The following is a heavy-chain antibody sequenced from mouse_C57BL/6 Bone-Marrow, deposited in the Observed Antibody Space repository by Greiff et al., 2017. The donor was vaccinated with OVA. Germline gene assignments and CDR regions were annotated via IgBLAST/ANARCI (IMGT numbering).Heavy chain of an antibody. D-gene: IGHD2-4*01. CDR2: IHPNSGST. CDR1: GYTFTSYW. Sequence: QVQLQQPGAELVKPGASVKLSCKASGYTFTSYWMHWVKQRPGQGLEWIGMIHPNSGSTNSNEKFKSTATLTVDKSSSTAYMQLSRLTSEDSAVYYCARGAYDYDGFDVWGTGTTVTVSS. V-gene: IGHV1-64*01. J-gene: IGHJ1*03. CDR3: ARGAYDYDGFDV.